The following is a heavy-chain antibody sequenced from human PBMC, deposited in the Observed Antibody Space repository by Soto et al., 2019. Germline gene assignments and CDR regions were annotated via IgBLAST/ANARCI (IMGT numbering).Heavy chain of an antibody. Sequence: ASVKVSCKASGYTFTSYGISWVRQAPGQGLEWMGWISAYNGNTNYAQKLQGRVTMTTDTSTSTAYMELRSLRSDDTAVYYCARVITIFGVVIPGSPYYMDVWAKGTTVTVSS. J-gene: IGHJ6*03. CDR2: ISAYNGNT. CDR3: ARVITIFGVVIPGSPYYMDV. CDR1: GYTFTSYG. D-gene: IGHD3-3*01. V-gene: IGHV1-18*01.